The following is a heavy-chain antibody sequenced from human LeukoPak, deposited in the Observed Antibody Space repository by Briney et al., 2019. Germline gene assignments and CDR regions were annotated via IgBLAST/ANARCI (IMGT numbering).Heavy chain of an antibody. D-gene: IGHD6-19*01. CDR3: ARFGSGWYYFDS. CDR2: INHSGST. Sequence: SETLSLTCAVYGGSFSGYYWSWIRQPPGKGLEWIGEINHSGSTNYNPSLKSPVTISVDTSKNQFSLKLSSVTAPDTAVYYCARFGSGWYYFDSWGQGTLVTVSS. CDR1: GGSFSGYY. V-gene: IGHV4-34*01. J-gene: IGHJ4*02.